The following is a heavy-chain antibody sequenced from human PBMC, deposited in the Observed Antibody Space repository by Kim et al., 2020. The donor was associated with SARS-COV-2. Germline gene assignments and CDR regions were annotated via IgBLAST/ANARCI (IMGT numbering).Heavy chain of an antibody. CDR1: GFTFSGSP. D-gene: IGHD1-1*01. V-gene: IGHV3-73*01. J-gene: IGHJ3*02. Sequence: GGSLRLSCAASGFTFSGSPLHWVRQAPGKGLEWVGCIRSNANSYATGYAASVKGRFTISRDDSKNTAYLEMSGLKTEDTALYYCTRIPATTLDFWDVFDIWGQGTMVTVSS. CDR3: TRIPATTLDFWDVFDI. CDR2: IRSNANSYAT.